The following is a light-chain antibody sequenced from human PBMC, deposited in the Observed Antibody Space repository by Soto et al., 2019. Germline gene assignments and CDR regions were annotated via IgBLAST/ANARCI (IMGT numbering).Light chain of an antibody. V-gene: IGKV3-20*01. J-gene: IGKJ3*01. CDR1: QSVSSSY. Sequence: EIVLTQSPGTLSLSPGERAILSCRASQSVSSSYLAWYQQKPGQAPRLLIYGASIRATGIPDRFSGSGSGTAFTLTLSRLEPEDFAVYYCQQYDSSPITCGPGTNVDIK. CDR3: QQYDSSPIT. CDR2: GAS.